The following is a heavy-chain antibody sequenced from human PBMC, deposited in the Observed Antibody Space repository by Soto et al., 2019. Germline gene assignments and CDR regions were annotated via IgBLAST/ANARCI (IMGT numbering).Heavy chain of an antibody. J-gene: IGHJ4*02. CDR1: GFTFSSYW. Sequence: EVQLVESGGGLVQPGGSLRLSCAASGFTFSSYWIHWVRQAPGKGLVWVSRIGSDGSPTRYADSVKGRFTISRDNVKNTLYLQMSSLRAEDTAVYYCARGRCYGDYFYFDYWGQGTLVTVSS. V-gene: IGHV3-74*01. CDR3: ARGRCYGDYFYFDY. CDR2: IGSDGSPT. D-gene: IGHD4-17*01.